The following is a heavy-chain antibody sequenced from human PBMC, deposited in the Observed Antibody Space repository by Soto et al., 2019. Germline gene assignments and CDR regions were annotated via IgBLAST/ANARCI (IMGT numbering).Heavy chain of an antibody. CDR1: GASITTGAYY. CDR3: ARESHYYGMDV. V-gene: IGHV4-31*03. Sequence: QVQLQESGRGLVKPSQTLSLTCTVSGASITTGAYYWSWIRQHPGRGLEWIGYIFNSGSTYYNPSLKSRVTISVDTSKNQFSLKLSSVTAADTAMYYCARESHYYGMDVWGQGTTVTVSS. CDR2: IFNSGST. J-gene: IGHJ6*02.